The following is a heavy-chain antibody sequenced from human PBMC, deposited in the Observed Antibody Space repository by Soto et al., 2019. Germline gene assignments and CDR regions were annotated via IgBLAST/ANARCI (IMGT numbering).Heavy chain of an antibody. Sequence: GASVKVSCKASGYTFTSYYMHWVRQAPGQGLEWMGIINPSGDSTTYAQKFQGRVTMTRDTSTSTVYMELSSLRSEDTAVYYCARDPRSSSSNYYFDYWDQGTLVTVSS. J-gene: IGHJ4*02. D-gene: IGHD6-6*01. CDR3: ARDPRSSSSNYYFDY. CDR2: INPSGDST. CDR1: GYTFTSYY. V-gene: IGHV1-46*01.